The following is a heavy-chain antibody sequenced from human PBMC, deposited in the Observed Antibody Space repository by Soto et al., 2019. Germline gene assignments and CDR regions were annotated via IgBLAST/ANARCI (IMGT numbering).Heavy chain of an antibody. J-gene: IGHJ3*01. CDR3: VKVYLCSSNAFDV. CDR2: VSSEGTKK. Sequence: QVQLEESGGAVVQPGRSLRLTCTVSGFNFNDFGMHWVRRTPGKGLEWVASVSSEGTKKYFSESVRGRFTISRDNSRKTLYLQMTGLRAGDTAVYYCVKVYLCSSNAFDVWGRGTVVIVSS. CDR1: GFNFNDFG. D-gene: IGHD2-15*01. V-gene: IGHV3-30*18.